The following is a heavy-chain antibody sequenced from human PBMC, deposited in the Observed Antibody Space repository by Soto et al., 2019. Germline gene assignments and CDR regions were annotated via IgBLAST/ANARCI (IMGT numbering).Heavy chain of an antibody. CDR1: GFTFSGSA. CDR3: TTQYYDILTGYSPFDY. J-gene: IGHJ4*02. V-gene: IGHV3-73*02. CDR2: IRSKANSYAT. D-gene: IGHD3-9*01. Sequence: EVQLVESGGGLVQPGGSLKLSCAASGFTFSGSAMHWVRQASGKGLEWVGRIRSKANSYATAYAASVKGRFTISRDDSKNTAYLQMNSLKTEDTAVYYCTTQYYDILTGYSPFDYWGQGTLVTVSS.